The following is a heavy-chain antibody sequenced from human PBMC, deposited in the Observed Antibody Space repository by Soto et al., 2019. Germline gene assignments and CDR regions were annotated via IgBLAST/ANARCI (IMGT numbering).Heavy chain of an antibody. CDR3: APGVCVYGLGRERENCFDP. Sequence: QVTLKESGPTLVKPTQTLTLTCTVSGFSLSTTGVGVGWIRQPPGKALEWLALLYWDDDKRYSPSLSIRITITKDQVKPSVLITDTKEDPVYTATPCRAPGVCVYGLGRERENCFDPWGQGTMVTVSS. CDR2: LYWDDDK. D-gene: IGHD3-10*01. V-gene: IGHV2-5*02. CDR1: GFSLSTTGVG. J-gene: IGHJ5*02.